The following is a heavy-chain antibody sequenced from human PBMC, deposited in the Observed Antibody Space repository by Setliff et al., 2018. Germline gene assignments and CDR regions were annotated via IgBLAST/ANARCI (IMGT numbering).Heavy chain of an antibody. CDR3: ARDSVTLGQLERRGGFRYYDMDV. Sequence: ASVKVSCKASGDTLTTYAIHWVRQAPGQGLEWMGMIIPIFGSPHYAQRFQDRVIITADVSTRTAYMDLSSLRSEDTAVYLCARDSVTLGQLERRGGFRYYDMDVWGQGTTVTVSS. V-gene: IGHV1-69*13. CDR1: GDTLTTYA. J-gene: IGHJ6*02. CDR2: IIPIFGSP. D-gene: IGHD1-1*01.